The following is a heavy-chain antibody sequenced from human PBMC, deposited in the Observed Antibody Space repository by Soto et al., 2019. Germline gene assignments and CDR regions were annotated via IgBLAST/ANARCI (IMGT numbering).Heavy chain of an antibody. CDR3: ARGLAQPLGY. D-gene: IGHD2-2*01. CDR1: GYTFTKYG. V-gene: IGHV1-18*01. CDR2: ISADNGDT. Sequence: QVQLVQSGAEVKKPGASVKVSCKASGYTFTKYGINWVRQAPGQGLEWMGWISADNGDTNYAQKFQGRVTMTTDTSTSTVCMELRSLISDDTAVYYCARGLAQPLGYWGQGTLVTVSS. J-gene: IGHJ4*02.